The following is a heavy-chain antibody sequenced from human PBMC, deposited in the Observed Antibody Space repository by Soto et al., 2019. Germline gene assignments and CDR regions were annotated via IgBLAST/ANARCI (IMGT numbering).Heavy chain of an antibody. CDR1: GYTFTNYA. J-gene: IGHJ4*02. Sequence: QVHLVQSGAEVKKPGASVNVSCKASGYTFTNYAIHWVRQAPGQRLEWMGWINAGNGNTKYSQNFQGRVTITRDTFASTAYMERSSLRSEETAVYYCARSGSCTNTACYAGFGYWGQGTLVTVSS. D-gene: IGHD2-2*01. CDR2: INAGNGNT. CDR3: ARSGSCTNTACYAGFGY. V-gene: IGHV1-3*01.